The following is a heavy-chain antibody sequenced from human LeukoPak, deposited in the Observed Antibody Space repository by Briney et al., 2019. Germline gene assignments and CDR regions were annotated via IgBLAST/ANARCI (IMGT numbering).Heavy chain of an antibody. V-gene: IGHV3-21*01. CDR1: GFTFSSYS. J-gene: IGHJ5*02. CDR3: ARGGNWFDP. Sequence: SGGSLRLSCAASGFTFSSYSMNWVRQAPGKGLEWVSSVTGSSSFIYYADSVKGRFTSSRDNAKNSLYLQMNSLRVDDTAVYYCARGGNWFDPWGQGTLVTVSS. CDR2: VTGSSSFI.